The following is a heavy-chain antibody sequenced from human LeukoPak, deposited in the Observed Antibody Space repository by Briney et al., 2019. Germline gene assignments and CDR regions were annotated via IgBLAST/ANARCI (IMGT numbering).Heavy chain of an antibody. D-gene: IGHD5-24*01. CDR1: GGSVSSNAYY. V-gene: IGHV4-39*01. CDR3: ARLGGYNLSRNAFDI. Sequence: KPSETLSLTCTVSGGSVSSNAYYWGWIRQTPGKGLEWIGNAYFSGRKYYNPSLKSRVTIFVDTSKNEFSLKLSSVTAADTAVYYCARLGGYNLSRNAFDIWGRGTLVTVSS. CDR2: AYFSGRK. J-gene: IGHJ3*02.